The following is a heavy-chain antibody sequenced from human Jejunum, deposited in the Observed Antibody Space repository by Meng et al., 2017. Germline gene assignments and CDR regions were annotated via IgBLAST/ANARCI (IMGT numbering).Heavy chain of an antibody. Sequence: QVPLQGSGPGLVKPSETLSLTCTVSGASISTGIYYWSWIRQHPGKGLEWIGYIYDSGTTSYNPSLKSPVTISMDTSKNQFSLRLGSVTAADTAVYYCATIDYGEVFFVYWGQGTLVTVSS. CDR2: IYDSGTT. V-gene: IGHV4-31*01. CDR1: GASISTGIYY. CDR3: ATIDYGEVFFVY. J-gene: IGHJ4*02. D-gene: IGHD4-17*01.